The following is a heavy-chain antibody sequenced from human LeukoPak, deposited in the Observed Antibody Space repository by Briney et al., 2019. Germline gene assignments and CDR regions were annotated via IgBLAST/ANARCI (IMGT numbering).Heavy chain of an antibody. CDR2: ISYVGSDN. CDR1: GFTFSAYA. V-gene: IGHV3-30*18. J-gene: IGHJ3*02. Sequence: GGSLRLSCAASGFTFSAYAMHWVRPAPRKGPEWVALISYVGSDNYYAGSVKGRFTISRDNAKNTLYLQMNSLRADDTAVYYCAKSLRCTGLDAFDIWGQGTMVTVSS. CDR3: AKSLRCTGLDAFDI. D-gene: IGHD2-8*02.